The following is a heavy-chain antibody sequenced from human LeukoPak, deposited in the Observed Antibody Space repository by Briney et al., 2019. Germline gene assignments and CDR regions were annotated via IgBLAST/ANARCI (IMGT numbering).Heavy chain of an antibody. V-gene: IGHV1-18*01. D-gene: IGHD6-13*01. J-gene: IGHJ4*02. CDR2: ISAYNGNT. CDR1: GYTFTSYG. CDR3: ARGVPYRSWPYYFDY. Sequence: ASVKVSCKASGYTFTSYGISWVRQAPGQGLEWMGWISAYNGNTNYAQKLQGRVTMTTDTSTSTAYMELRSLRSDDTAVYYCARGVPYRSWPYYFDYWGQGTLVTVSS.